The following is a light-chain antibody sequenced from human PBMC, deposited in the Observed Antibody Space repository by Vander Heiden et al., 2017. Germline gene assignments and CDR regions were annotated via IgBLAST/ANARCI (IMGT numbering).Light chain of an antibody. V-gene: IGLV2-14*01. CDR1: SSDVGRYNH. CDR3: GSYTSSTTWV. CDR2: DVT. Sequence: QSALTQPASVSGSPGQSITISCTGTSSDVGRYNHVSWYQQHPGKAPELIIYDVTNRPSGISNRFSGSKSSNTGSLTISGLQAEDEANYYCGSYTSSTTWVFGGGTKLTVL. J-gene: IGLJ3*02.